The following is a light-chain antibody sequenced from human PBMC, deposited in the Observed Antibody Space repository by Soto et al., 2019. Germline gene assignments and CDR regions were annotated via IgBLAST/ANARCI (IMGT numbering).Light chain of an antibody. Sequence: EIGMTQSPATLSVSPGERATLSCRASQSVSSNLAWYQQKPGQAPRLLLYGASTRATGIPVRFSGSGSGTEFTLIISSLQSEDFAVYYCQQYNNWTPWTFGQGTKVEIK. CDR2: GAS. CDR3: QQYNNWTPWT. J-gene: IGKJ1*01. CDR1: QSVSSN. V-gene: IGKV3-15*01.